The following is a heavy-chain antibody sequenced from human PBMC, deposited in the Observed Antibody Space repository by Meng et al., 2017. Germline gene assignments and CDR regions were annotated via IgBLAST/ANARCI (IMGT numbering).Heavy chain of an antibody. Sequence: QGQLQQWGSGLLKPSETLSLPCAVYGGSFSGYYSSWIRQPPGKGLEWIGEINHSGSTNYNPSLKSRVTISVDTSKNQFSLKLSSVTAADTAVYYCARVGSFLRDYWGQGTLVTVSS. J-gene: IGHJ4*02. CDR2: INHSGST. CDR3: ARVGSFLRDY. V-gene: IGHV4-34*01. CDR1: GGSFSGYY. D-gene: IGHD2/OR15-2a*01.